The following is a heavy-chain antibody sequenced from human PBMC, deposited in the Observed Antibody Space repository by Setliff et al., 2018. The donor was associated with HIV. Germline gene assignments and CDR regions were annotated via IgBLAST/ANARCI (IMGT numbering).Heavy chain of an antibody. CDR3: AKHFLLWSNAFHI. Sequence: LSLSCVASGFTFSPYWMHWVRQAPGKGLVWVSLIYTDDSNTYYAESVKGRFTISRDNSKNTLYLQMNSLRAEDTAVYYCAKHFLLWSNAFHIWGQGTMVTVSS. CDR1: GFTFSPYW. D-gene: IGHD2-21*01. J-gene: IGHJ3*02. V-gene: IGHV3-23*03. CDR2: IYTDDSNT.